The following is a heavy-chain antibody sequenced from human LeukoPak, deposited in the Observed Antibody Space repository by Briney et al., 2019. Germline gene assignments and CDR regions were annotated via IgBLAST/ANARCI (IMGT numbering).Heavy chain of an antibody. CDR2: IYPGDSDT. Sequence: GESLKISCKVSGYSFTTYWIGWVRQMPGKGLEWMGIIYPGDSDTKYSPSFQGQVTISADKSISTAYLQWSSLKASDTAMYYCATSPWATVTIDYWGQGTLVTVSS. J-gene: IGHJ4*02. CDR1: GYSFTTYW. D-gene: IGHD4-17*01. V-gene: IGHV5-51*01. CDR3: ATSPWATVTIDY.